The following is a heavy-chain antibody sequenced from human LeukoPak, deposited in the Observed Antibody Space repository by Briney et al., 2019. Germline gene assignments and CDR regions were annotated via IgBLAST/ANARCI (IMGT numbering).Heavy chain of an antibody. CDR1: GYTFTVYY. J-gene: IGHJ4*02. CDR2: INPNSGGT. Sequence: EASVKVSCKASGYTFTVYYMHWVRQAPGQGLEWMGWINPNSGGTNYAQKLQGRVTMTTDTSTSTAYMELRSLRSDDTAVYYCARDQGIAVAGTDYWGQGTLVTVSS. V-gene: IGHV1-2*02. D-gene: IGHD6-19*01. CDR3: ARDQGIAVAGTDY.